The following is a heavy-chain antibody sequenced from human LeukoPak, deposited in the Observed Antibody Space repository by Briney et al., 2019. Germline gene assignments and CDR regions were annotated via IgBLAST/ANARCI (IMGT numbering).Heavy chain of an antibody. CDR1: GFTFSTYA. J-gene: IGHJ4*02. V-gene: IGHV3-74*01. D-gene: IGHD1-26*01. Sequence: GGSLRLSCAASGFTFSTYAMSWVRQAPGKGLVWVSRISSDGSSTIYADSVMGRFTISRDSAKSTLYLQMDSLRAEDTAVYYCARAQMGAPTDYWGQGTLVTVSS. CDR3: ARAQMGAPTDY. CDR2: ISSDGSST.